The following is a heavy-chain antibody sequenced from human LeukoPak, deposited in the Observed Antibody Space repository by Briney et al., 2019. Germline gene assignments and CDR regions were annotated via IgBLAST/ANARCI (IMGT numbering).Heavy chain of an antibody. CDR3: AKDRGGYSYGYLIDY. CDR1: GFIFSNSA. CDR2: ISWNSGSI. V-gene: IGHV3-9*01. Sequence: GGSLRLSCAASGFIFSNSAMSWVRQAPGKGLEWVSGISWNSGSIGYADSVKGRFTISRDNAKNSLYLQMNSLRADDTALYYCAKDRGGYSYGYLIDYWGQGTLVTVSS. D-gene: IGHD5-18*01. J-gene: IGHJ4*02.